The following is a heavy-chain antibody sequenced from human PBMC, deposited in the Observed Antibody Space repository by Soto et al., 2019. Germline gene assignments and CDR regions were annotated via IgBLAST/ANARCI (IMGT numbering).Heavy chain of an antibody. D-gene: IGHD3-10*01. Sequence: SETLSLTCTVSGDSISSSIYYWGWIRQPPGKGLEWIGNIYSSGSTFYNPSLKSQVTISVDTSKNQFSLSLISVTAADTAVYYCARRGSGSSFDYWGQGTLVTVSS. CDR1: GDSISSSIYY. V-gene: IGHV4-39*01. CDR3: ARRGSGSSFDY. J-gene: IGHJ4*01. CDR2: IYSSGST.